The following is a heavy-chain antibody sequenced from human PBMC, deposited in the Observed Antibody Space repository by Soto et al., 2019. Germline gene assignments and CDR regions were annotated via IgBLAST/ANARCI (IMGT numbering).Heavy chain of an antibody. D-gene: IGHD3-16*01. V-gene: IGHV5-51*03. CDR1: GYSFSSYW. Sequence: DVQLVQSGAEVKKPGESLKISCKGSGYSFSSYWIAWVRQMPGRGLECMGIIYPGDSHTRYNSSFQGQVDISVDMSISTAYLQWGSLKASDTAMYFCARGGRSRRHYYGMDVWGQGTTVIVS. CDR3: ARGGRSRRHYYGMDV. CDR2: IYPGDSHT. J-gene: IGHJ6*02.